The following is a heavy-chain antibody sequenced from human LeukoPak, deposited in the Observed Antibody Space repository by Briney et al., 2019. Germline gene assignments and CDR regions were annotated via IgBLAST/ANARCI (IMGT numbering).Heavy chain of an antibody. CDR2: IGPAGDT. D-gene: IGHD3-3*01. CDR3: TTPAGISDFWSAY. CDR1: GFTFSSYD. Sequence: GGSLRLSCAASGFTFSSYDMHWVRQATGKGLEWVAVIGPAGDTYYPGSVRGRFTISRENAKNSLYLQMNSLRAGDTAVYYCTTPAGISDFWSAYWGQGTLITVSS. J-gene: IGHJ4*02. V-gene: IGHV3-13*01.